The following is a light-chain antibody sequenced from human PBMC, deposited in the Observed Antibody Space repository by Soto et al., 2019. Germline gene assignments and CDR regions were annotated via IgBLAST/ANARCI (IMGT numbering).Light chain of an antibody. V-gene: IGKV1-17*01. CDR3: LQLNTYPWT. CDR2: AAS. J-gene: IGKJ1*01. CDR1: QVITND. Sequence: DIQMTQTPSSLSASVGDRLTITCRASQVITNDLGWYQQKPGKAPKRLIYAASTLQSGVPSRFSGSGSGTEFTLTISSLQPEDVATYYCLQLNTYPWTFGQGTKADI.